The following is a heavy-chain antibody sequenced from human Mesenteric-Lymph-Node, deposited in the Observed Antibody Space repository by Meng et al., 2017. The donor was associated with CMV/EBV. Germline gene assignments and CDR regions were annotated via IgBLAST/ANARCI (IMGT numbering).Heavy chain of an antibody. Sequence: ASVKVSCKASGYTFTGYYVHWVRQAPGQGLECIGWINPNSGGTKYVQKFQGRVTMTRDTSISTAYMELNRLRSDDTAVYFCARGVDYMYYYGIDVWGQGTTVTVSS. CDR2: INPNSGGT. D-gene: IGHD4/OR15-4a*01. J-gene: IGHJ6*02. CDR3: ARGVDYMYYYGIDV. CDR1: GYTFTGYY. V-gene: IGHV1-2*02.